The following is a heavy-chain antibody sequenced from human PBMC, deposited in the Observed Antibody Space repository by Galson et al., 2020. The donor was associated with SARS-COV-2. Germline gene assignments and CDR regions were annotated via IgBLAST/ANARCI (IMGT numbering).Heavy chain of an antibody. J-gene: IGHJ1*01. Sequence: ASETLSLTCTVSGGSISSGGYYWSWIRQPPAKGLEWIGYIYYSGRTYYNPSLKSRVTISVDTSKNQFTLKLSSVTAADTAVYYCARGDYDSSGYYFGPFQHWGQGTLVTVSS. V-gene: IGHV4-31*03. CDR3: ARGDYDSSGYYFGPFQH. CDR2: IYYSGRT. CDR1: GGSISSGGYY. D-gene: IGHD3-22*01.